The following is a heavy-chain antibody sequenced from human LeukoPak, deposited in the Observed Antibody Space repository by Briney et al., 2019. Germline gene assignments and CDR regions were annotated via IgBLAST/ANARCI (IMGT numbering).Heavy chain of an antibody. Sequence: PGGSLRLSCAASGFTFNKYAMNWIRQAPGKGLEWVAAVTGPADTTYYADSVKGRFTISRDSFKDTLYLQMNRLGAEDTALYYCAKGAAIDHWGQGTLVTVSS. J-gene: IGHJ4*02. CDR1: GFTFNKYA. D-gene: IGHD5-24*01. CDR3: AKGAAIDH. V-gene: IGHV3-23*01. CDR2: VTGPADTT.